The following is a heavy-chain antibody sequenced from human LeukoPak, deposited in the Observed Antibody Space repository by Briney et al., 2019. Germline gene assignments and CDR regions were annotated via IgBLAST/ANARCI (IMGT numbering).Heavy chain of an antibody. J-gene: IGHJ6*03. CDR1: GFTFSNYW. V-gene: IGHV3-48*01. CDR3: ARDSVVVPAAIGYYYYYCMDV. CDR2: ISSSSSTI. D-gene: IGHD2-2*01. Sequence: GGSLRLSCVASGFTFSNYWMSWVRQAPGKGLEWVSYISSSSSTIYYADSVKGRFTISRDNAKNSLYLQMNSLRAEDTAVYYCARDSVVVPAAIGYYYYYCMDVWGKGTTVTVSS.